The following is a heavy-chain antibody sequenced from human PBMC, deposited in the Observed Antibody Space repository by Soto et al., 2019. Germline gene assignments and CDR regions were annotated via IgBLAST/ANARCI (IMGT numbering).Heavy chain of an antibody. J-gene: IGHJ4*02. Sequence: TVSGTCVDFGGSSISKSYYWGWIRQPPGKGLEWIGSIYYSGSTYYNPSLKSRVTISVDTSKNQFSLKLSSVTAADTAVYYCARHFPQPQLGKDYYFDYWGQGTLVTVPQ. D-gene: IGHD2-2*01. CDR3: ARHFPQPQLGKDYYFDY. CDR1: GGSSISKSYY. V-gene: IGHV4-39*01. CDR2: IYYSGST.